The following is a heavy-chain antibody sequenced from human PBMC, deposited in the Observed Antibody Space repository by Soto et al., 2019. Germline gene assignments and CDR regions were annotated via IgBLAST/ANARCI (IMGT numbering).Heavy chain of an antibody. Sequence: PGGSLILSCVASGFTFSSYEMTWVRQAPGKGLERVSDIGNSGRSVYNANSVKAGVNITRDDYMKTVILQMNSLRVEDTAGYYCARSVGTFDLYGLDVWGQGTTVTVSS. CDR3: ARSVGTFDLYGLDV. CDR1: GFTFSSYE. V-gene: IGHV3-48*03. D-gene: IGHD1-1*01. J-gene: IGHJ6*02. CDR2: IGNSGRSV.